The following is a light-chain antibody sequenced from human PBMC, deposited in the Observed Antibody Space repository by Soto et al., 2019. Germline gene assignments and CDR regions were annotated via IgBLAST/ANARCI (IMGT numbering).Light chain of an antibody. CDR2: EVS. CDR1: SSDVGGYNY. CDR3: SSYTSSSTLV. J-gene: IGLJ1*01. Sequence: QSALTQPASVSGSPGQSITISCTGTSSDVGGYNYVSWYQQYPGKVPKLMIHEVSNRPSGVSSRFSGSKSGDTASLTISGLQPEDEADYYCSSYTSSSTLVFGTGTQLTVL. V-gene: IGLV2-14*01.